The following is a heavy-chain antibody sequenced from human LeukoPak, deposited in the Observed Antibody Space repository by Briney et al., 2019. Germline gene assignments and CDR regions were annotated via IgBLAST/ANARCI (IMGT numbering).Heavy chain of an antibody. CDR3: ARVVTSFGY. CDR1: GGSFSGYY. J-gene: IGHJ4*02. V-gene: IGHV4-34*01. CDR2: INHSGST. D-gene: IGHD2-21*02. Sequence: PSETLSLTCAVYGGSFSGYYWSWIRQPPGKGLEWIGEINHSGSTNYNPSLKSRVTISVDTSKNQFSLKLSSVTAADTAVYYCARVVTSFGYWGQGTLVTVSS.